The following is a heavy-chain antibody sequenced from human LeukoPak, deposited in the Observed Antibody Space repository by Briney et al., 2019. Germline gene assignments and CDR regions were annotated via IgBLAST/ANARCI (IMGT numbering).Heavy chain of an antibody. CDR2: LYYSEST. Sequence: SYAVPVTYMDCGCCLSSRSYYWLCLRQPPGAAVEGCEYLYYSESTNYNPSLKSRVTISVDKSKNQFSLKLTSVTAADTAVYYCARYRRGIVVVPSADWYFDLWGRGTLVTVSS. J-gene: IGHJ2*01. CDR1: GCCLSSRSYY. V-gene: IGHV4-61*05. D-gene: IGHD2-2*01. CDR3: ARYRRGIVVVPSADWYFDL.